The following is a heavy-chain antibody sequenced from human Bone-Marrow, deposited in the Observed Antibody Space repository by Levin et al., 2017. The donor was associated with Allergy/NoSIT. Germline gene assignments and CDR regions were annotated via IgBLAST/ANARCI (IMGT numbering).Heavy chain of an antibody. V-gene: IGHV3-15*07. CDR2: IKSKTDGGTT. D-gene: IGHD3-9*01. CDR1: GFTFSNAW. Sequence: GGSLRLSCAASGFTFSNAWMNWVRQAPGKGLEWVGRIKSKTDGGTTDYAAPVKGRFTISRDDSKNTLYLQMNSLKTEDTAVYYCTTGAGGGYDILTGYYRSLYYYYGMDVWGQGTTVTVSS. CDR3: TTGAGGGYDILTGYYRSLYYYYGMDV. J-gene: IGHJ6*02.